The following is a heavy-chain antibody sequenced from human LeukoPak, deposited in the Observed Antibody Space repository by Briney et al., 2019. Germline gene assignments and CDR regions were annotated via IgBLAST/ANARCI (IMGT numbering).Heavy chain of an antibody. CDR1: GFTFSSYG. CDR3: ARDPDYYDSSGLYFDY. D-gene: IGHD3-22*01. V-gene: IGHV3-33*01. Sequence: GGSLRLSCAASGFTFSSYGMHWVRQAPGKGLEWVAVIWYDGSNKYYADSVKGRFTISRDNSKNTLYLQMNSLRAEDTAVYYCARDPDYYDSSGLYFDYWDQGTLVTVTS. J-gene: IGHJ4*02. CDR2: IWYDGSNK.